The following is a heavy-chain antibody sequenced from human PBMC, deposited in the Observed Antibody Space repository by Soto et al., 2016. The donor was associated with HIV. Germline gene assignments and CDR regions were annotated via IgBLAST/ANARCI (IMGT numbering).Heavy chain of an antibody. CDR3: VRDLMTGYNERPTSDY. CDR2: INNDGSSS. D-gene: IGHD5-18*01. Sequence: EVQLVESGGRLVQPGGSLRLSCAASGFTFSSYWMHWVRQIPGKGLVWVSRINNDGSSSAYADSVKGRFTISRDNAKNTLYLQMRGLSGEDTAMYYCVRDLMTGYNERPTSDYWGQGTLVTVSS. V-gene: IGHV3-74*01. J-gene: IGHJ4*02. CDR1: GFTFSSYW.